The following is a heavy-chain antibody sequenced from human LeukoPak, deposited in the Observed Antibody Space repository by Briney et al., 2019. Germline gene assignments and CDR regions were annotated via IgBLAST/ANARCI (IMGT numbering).Heavy chain of an antibody. J-gene: IGHJ4*02. D-gene: IGHD5-24*01. CDR3: ARGRAAVY. CDR1: GGSITGYS. V-gene: IGHV4-59*01. CDR2: ISYRGAT. Sequence: SETLSLTCTVSGGSITGYSWSWFRQSPVKGLEWIGYISYRGATNFNTSLKSRVTVSLDMSKNQCSLKLNSVTAADTAVYYCARGRAAVYWGQGTLVTVSS.